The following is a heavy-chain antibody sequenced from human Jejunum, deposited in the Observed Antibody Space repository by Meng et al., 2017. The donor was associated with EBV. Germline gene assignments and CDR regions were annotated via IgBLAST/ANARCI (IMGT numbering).Heavy chain of an antibody. V-gene: IGHV4-61*01. D-gene: IGHD5-12*01. CDR3: ARGRGYDYSDS. CDR1: GASVSGYNY. J-gene: IGHJ5*02. CDR2: MYYTGKA. Sequence: QVQLPESGPGLLKPSEPISLTCSDPGASVSGYNYWTCIRQPPGKGVEWIGNMYYTGKAIYKPSLQSRVTISVDTSKNQFSLRVTSVTAADTAIYYCARGRGYDYSDSWGQGTLVTVSS.